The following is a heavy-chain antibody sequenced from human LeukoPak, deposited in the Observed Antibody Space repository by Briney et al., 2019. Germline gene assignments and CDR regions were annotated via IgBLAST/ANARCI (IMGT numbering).Heavy chain of an antibody. Sequence: PGGSLRLSCAASGFTFSSYEMNWVRQAPGKGLEWVSYISSSGSTIYYADSVKGRFTISRDNAKNSLYLQMNSLRAEDTALYYCARDGEWELPLGAFDIWGQGTMVTVSS. CDR1: GFTFSSYE. CDR2: ISSSGSTI. V-gene: IGHV3-48*03. D-gene: IGHD1-26*01. J-gene: IGHJ3*02. CDR3: ARDGEWELPLGAFDI.